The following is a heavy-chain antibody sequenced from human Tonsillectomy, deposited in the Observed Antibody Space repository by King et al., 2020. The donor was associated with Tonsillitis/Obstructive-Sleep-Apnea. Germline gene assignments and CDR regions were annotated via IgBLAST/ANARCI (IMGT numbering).Heavy chain of an antibody. CDR2: IKQDGSEK. V-gene: IGHV3-7*01. D-gene: IGHD6-19*01. J-gene: IGHJ3*02. CDR3: ARGHSVAGYDAFDI. Sequence: VQLVESGGGLVQPGGSLRLSCAASGFTFSSYWMSWVRQAPGKGLEWVANIKQDGSEKYYVDSVKGRFTFSRDNAKNSLYLQMNSLRAEDTAVYFCARGHSVAGYDAFDIWGQGTMVTVSS. CDR1: GFTFSSYW.